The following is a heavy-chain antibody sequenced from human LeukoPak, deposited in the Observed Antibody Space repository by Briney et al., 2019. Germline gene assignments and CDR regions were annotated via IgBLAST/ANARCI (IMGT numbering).Heavy chain of an antibody. J-gene: IGHJ4*02. CDR3: AKRGVVIRVILVGFHKEAYYFES. D-gene: IGHD3/OR15-3a*01. CDR2: ISDSGGST. Sequence: PGGSLRLSCAASGFTFSSYAMSWVRQAPGKGLEWVAGISDSGGSTKYADSVKGRFTISRGNPKNTLYLQMNSLRAEDTAVYFCAKRGVVIRVILVGFHKEAYYFESWGQGALVTVSS. V-gene: IGHV3-23*01. CDR1: GFTFSSYA.